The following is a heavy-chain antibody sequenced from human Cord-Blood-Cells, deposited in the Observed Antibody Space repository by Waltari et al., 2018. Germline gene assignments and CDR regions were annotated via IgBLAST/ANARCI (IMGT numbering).Heavy chain of an antibody. CDR1: GGSISSYY. D-gene: IGHD3-22*01. CDR3: ARVPDSSGYNWFDP. J-gene: IGHJ5*02. CDR2: IYTSGST. V-gene: IGHV4-4*07. Sequence: QVQLQESGPGLVKPSETLSLTCTVSGGSISSYYWSWIRQPAGKGLGWIGRIYTSGSTNYNPSLKSRVTMSVDTSKNQFSLKLSSVTAADTAVYYCARVPDSSGYNWFDPWGQGTLVTVSS.